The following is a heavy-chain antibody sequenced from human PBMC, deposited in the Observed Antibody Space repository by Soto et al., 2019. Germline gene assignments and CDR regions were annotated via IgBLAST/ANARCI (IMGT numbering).Heavy chain of an antibody. V-gene: IGHV4-31*03. J-gene: IGHJ4*02. CDR2: IYYSGST. CDR3: ARVVVPAPHFDY. CDR1: GGSISSGGYY. D-gene: IGHD2-2*01. Sequence: PSETLSLTCTVSGGSISSGGYYWSWIRQHPGKRLEWIGYIYYSGSTYYNPSLKSRVTISVDTSKNQFSLKLSSVTAADTAVNYWARVVVPAPHFDYWGQEPLVTVSS.